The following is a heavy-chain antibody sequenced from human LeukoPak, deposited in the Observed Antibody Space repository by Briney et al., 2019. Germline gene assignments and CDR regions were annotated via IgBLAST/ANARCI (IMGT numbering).Heavy chain of an antibody. Sequence: PGGSLRLSCAASGFTFSNAWMSWVRQAPGKGLEWVGRIKSKTDGGTTDYAAPVKGRFTISGDDSKNTLYLQMNSLKTEDTAVYYCTTEAGDSRGYFPHYSYYYYMDVWGKGTTVTVSS. CDR1: GFTFSNAW. CDR3: TTEAGDSRGYFPHYSYYYYMDV. D-gene: IGHD3-22*01. CDR2: IKSKTDGGTT. V-gene: IGHV3-15*01. J-gene: IGHJ6*03.